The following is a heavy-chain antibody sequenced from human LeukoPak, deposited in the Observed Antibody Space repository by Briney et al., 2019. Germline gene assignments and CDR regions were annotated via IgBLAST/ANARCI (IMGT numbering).Heavy chain of an antibody. V-gene: IGHV3-7*01. CDR1: GFTFSIYL. D-gene: IGHD6-6*01. Sequence: GGSLRLSCTASGFTFSIYLMSWVRQAPGKGLEWVASIKEDGSEEHYVDSVKGRFTISRDNARNSVHVQMNSLRAEDTAVYFCARVRPGHYFDYWGQGALVTVSS. CDR2: IKEDGSEE. CDR3: ARVRPGHYFDY. J-gene: IGHJ4*02.